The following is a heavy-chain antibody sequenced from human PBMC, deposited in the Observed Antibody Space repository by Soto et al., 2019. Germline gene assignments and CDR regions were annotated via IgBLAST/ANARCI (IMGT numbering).Heavy chain of an antibody. CDR3: ARALGGPAGSYCDY. Sequence: QVRLVQSGAEMKNPGASVKVSCKTGGYTFANFYLHWVRQAPGQGLEWMGLINPGDGTTKYARHFQERITMTRATSKTTVYMDVSGQISNDTTVYYCARALGGPAGSYCDYWGQGTLVTVSS. CDR1: GYTFANFY. J-gene: IGHJ4*02. CDR2: INPGDGTT. D-gene: IGHD3-16*01. V-gene: IGHV1-46*03.